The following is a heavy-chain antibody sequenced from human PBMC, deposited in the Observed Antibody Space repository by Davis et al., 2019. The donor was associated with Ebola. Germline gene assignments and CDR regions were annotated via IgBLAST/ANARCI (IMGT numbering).Heavy chain of an antibody. Sequence: SETLSLTCAASGDSISSSNWWSWVRQPPGKGLEWIGSIFYSGKTYYNSSLQSRVTISVDTSKNQFSLKLSSVTAADTAVYYCARQGYCSSTSCYTPYYYYGMDVWGQGTTVTVSS. CDR1: GDSISSSNW. CDR3: ARQGYCSSTSCYTPYYYYGMDV. CDR2: IFYSGKT. D-gene: IGHD2-2*02. V-gene: IGHV4-39*01. J-gene: IGHJ6*02.